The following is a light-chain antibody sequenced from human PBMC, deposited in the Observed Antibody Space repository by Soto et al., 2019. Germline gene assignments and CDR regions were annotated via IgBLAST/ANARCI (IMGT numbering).Light chain of an antibody. V-gene: IGKV3-15*01. CDR3: QQYNNWPPT. J-gene: IGKJ1*01. Sequence: EIVFTQSPGTLSLSQVERSTLSCRTSQTFSSNLAWYQQKPGQAPRLLIYGPSTRATGIPARFSGSGSGTEFTLTISSLQSEDFAVYYCQQYNNWPPTFGQGTKVDIK. CDR2: GPS. CDR1: QTFSSN.